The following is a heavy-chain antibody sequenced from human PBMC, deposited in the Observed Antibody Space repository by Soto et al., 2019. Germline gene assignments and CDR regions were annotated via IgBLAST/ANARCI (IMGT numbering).Heavy chain of an antibody. Sequence: SVKVSCKASGGTFSSYAISWVRQAPGQGLEWMGGIIPIFGTANYAQKFQGRVTITADESTSTAYMELSSLRSEDTAVYYCARVKEYSNNWFDPWGQGTLVTVSS. V-gene: IGHV1-69*13. CDR3: ARVKEYSNNWFDP. CDR1: GGTFSSYA. J-gene: IGHJ5*02. D-gene: IGHD6-6*01. CDR2: IIPIFGTA.